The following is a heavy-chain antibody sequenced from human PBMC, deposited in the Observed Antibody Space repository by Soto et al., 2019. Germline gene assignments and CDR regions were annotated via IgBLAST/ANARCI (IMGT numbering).Heavy chain of an antibody. V-gene: IGHV1-18*01. D-gene: IGHD3-9*01. CDR2: TSAYNGNT. Sequence: QVQLVQSGAEVKKPGASVKVSCKASGYTFTSYGISWVRQAPGQGLEWMGWTSAYNGNTNYAQKLQGRVTMTTDTSTRTAYVELRSLRSDDTAVYYCARTNYDILTGYDWVTHDYWGQGTLVTVSS. CDR1: GYTFTSYG. CDR3: ARTNYDILTGYDWVTHDY. J-gene: IGHJ4*02.